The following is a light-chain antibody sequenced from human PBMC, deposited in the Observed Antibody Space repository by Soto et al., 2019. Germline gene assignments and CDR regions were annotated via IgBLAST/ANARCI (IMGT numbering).Light chain of an antibody. Sequence: PGARATLSCRASQSVSSNYLAWYQQKPGQAPRLLIYGASSRATGIPDRFSGSGSGTDFTLTISRLEPEDFAVYYCQQYGSSPPYTFGQGTKLEIK. J-gene: IGKJ2*01. CDR2: GAS. CDR3: QQYGSSPPYT. V-gene: IGKV3-20*01. CDR1: QSVSSNY.